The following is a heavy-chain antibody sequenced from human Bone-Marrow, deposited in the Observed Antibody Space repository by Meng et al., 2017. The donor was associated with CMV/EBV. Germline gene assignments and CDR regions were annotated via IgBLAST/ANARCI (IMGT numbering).Heavy chain of an antibody. CDR2: MSYIGST. Sequence: SDTLSLTGTVSGGSVISGLYYGTWLRQPPGKGLEWIGYMSYIGSTNYNPSLKGRVTISVDTSKNQLSLKLSSVTAADTAVYYCARDILEHNAFDMWGQATMVTVSS. J-gene: IGHJ3*02. V-gene: IGHV4-61*01. CDR1: GGSVISGLYY. CDR3: ARDILEHNAFDM. D-gene: IGHD1/OR15-1a*01.